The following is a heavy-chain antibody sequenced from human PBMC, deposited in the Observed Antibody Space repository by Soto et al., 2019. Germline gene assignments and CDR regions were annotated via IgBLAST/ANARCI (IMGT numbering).Heavy chain of an antibody. J-gene: IGHJ4*02. CDR2: ISYDGSNE. CDR3: ARGHTAAPRTSHFDY. Sequence: QVQLVESGGGVVQPGRSLRLSCAASGFTFSSYAMHWVRQAPGKGLEWVAVISYDGSNEFYADSVKGRFTISRDNSKNTLYLQMNSLRAEDTAVYYCARGHTAAPRTSHFDYWGQGTLVTVSS. V-gene: IGHV3-30-3*01. D-gene: IGHD6-13*01. CDR1: GFTFSSYA.